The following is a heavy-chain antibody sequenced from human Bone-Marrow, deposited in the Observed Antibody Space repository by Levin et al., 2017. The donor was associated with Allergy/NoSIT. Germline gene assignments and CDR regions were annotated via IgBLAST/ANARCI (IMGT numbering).Heavy chain of an antibody. CDR2: ISAYNGNT. D-gene: IGHD6-6*01. CDR3: ARGSGSESIAAPTTPRY. CDR1: GYTFTSYG. Sequence: ASVKVSCKASGYTFTSYGISWVRQAPGQGLEWMGWISAYNGNTNYAQKLQGRVTMTTDTSTSTAYMELRSLRSDDTAVYYCARGSGSESIAAPTTPRYWGQGTLVTVSS. J-gene: IGHJ4*02. V-gene: IGHV1-18*01.